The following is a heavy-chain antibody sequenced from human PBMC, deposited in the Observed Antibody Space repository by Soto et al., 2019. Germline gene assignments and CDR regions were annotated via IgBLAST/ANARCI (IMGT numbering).Heavy chain of an antibody. CDR2: INTDGSTT. D-gene: IGHD3-16*01. J-gene: IGHJ4*02. CDR3: ARDLGGYASH. V-gene: IGHV3-74*01. CDR1: GFTFSNYW. Sequence: EVQLVESGGGLVQPGVSLSLSCAASGFTFSNYWMHWVRQAPGKGPVWVSRINTDGSTTNYADSVKGRFTISRDNAKNTLYLQTNSLGAEDTAVYYCARDLGGYASHWGQGTLVTVSS.